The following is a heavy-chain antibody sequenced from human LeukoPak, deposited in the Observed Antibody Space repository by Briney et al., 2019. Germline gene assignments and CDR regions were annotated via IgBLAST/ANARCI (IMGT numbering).Heavy chain of an antibody. CDR2: INPNSGGT. Sequence: GASVKVSCKASGYTLTGCYMHWVRHAPGQGLEWMGWINPNSGGTNYAQKFQGRVTMTRDTSINTAYMELSRLESDDSAVYYCAREGAGRNDYWGQGTLVTVSS. V-gene: IGHV1-2*02. CDR1: GYTLTGCY. D-gene: IGHD1-1*01. J-gene: IGHJ4*02. CDR3: AREGAGRNDY.